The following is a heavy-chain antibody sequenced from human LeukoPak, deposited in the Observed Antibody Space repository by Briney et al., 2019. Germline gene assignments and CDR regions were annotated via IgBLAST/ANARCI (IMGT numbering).Heavy chain of an antibody. CDR1: GGSISSGGYS. J-gene: IGHJ4*02. D-gene: IGHD5-18*01. CDR2: IYHSGST. Sequence: SQTLSLTCAVSGGSISSGGYSWSWIRQPPGKGLEWIGYIYHSGSTYYNPSLKSRVTISVDRSKNQFSLKLSSVTAADTAVYYCARDSELWLPSDWGQGTLVTVSS. CDR3: ARDSELWLPSD. V-gene: IGHV4-30-2*01.